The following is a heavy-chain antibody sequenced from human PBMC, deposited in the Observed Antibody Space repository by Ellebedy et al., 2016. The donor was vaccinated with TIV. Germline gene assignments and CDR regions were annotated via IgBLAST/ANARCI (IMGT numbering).Heavy chain of an antibody. CDR2: VYYSGSP. CDR3: ARIDPWQPIDD. D-gene: IGHD3-9*01. V-gene: IGHV4-39*01. CDR1: GGSVSTTKYY. J-gene: IGHJ4*02. Sequence: SQTLSLTCGVSGGSVSTTKYYWAWIRQPPGKGLEWIGSVYYSGSPYYNPSFKSRATLSADTSKNQFSLNLRTVSAADTGVYYCARIDPWQPIDDWGQGILVTVSS.